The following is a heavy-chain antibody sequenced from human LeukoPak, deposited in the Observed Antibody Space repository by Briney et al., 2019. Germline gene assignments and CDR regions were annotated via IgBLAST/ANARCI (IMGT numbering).Heavy chain of an antibody. Sequence: SETLSLTCAVYGGSFSGYYWSWIRQPPGKGLEWIGEINHSGSTNYNPSLKSRVTISVDTSKYQLSLKLSSVTAADTAVYYCARVRGGSWGQGTLVTVSS. J-gene: IGHJ5*02. V-gene: IGHV4-34*01. CDR1: GGSFSGYY. CDR3: ARVRGGS. D-gene: IGHD3-10*01. CDR2: INHSGST.